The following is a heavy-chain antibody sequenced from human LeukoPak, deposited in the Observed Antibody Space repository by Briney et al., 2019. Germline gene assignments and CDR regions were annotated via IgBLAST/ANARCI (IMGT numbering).Heavy chain of an antibody. CDR2: ISAYNGNT. D-gene: IGHD6-13*01. Sequence: ASVKLSCKASGYTFTSYGISWVRQAPGQGLEWMGWISAYNGNTNYAQKLQGRVTMTTDTSTSTAYMERRRLRSDDTAVYYCAREIAAAGQYYYYYYMDVWGKGTTVTISS. CDR3: AREIAAAGQYYYYYYMDV. CDR1: GYTFTSYG. V-gene: IGHV1-18*01. J-gene: IGHJ6*03.